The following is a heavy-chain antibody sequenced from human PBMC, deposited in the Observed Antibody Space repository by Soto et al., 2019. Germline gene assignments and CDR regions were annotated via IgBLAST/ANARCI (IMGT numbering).Heavy chain of an antibody. D-gene: IGHD3-10*02. J-gene: IGHJ6*02. CDR1: GFTFSSYA. Sequence: GGSLRLSCAASGFTFSSYAMSWVRQAPGKGLEWVSAISGSGGSTYYADSVKGRFTISRDNSKNTLYLQMNSLRAEDTAVYYCAKEGFEFLWAGPATYVMDVGGQGTTVTVPS. V-gene: IGHV3-23*01. CDR2: ISGSGGST. CDR3: AKEGFEFLWAGPATYVMDV.